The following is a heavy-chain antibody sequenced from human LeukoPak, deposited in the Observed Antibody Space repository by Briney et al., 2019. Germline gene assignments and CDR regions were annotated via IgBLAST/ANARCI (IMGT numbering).Heavy chain of an antibody. D-gene: IGHD2-15*01. CDR1: GFTFSDNG. Sequence: GGSLRLSCAASGFTFSDNGMSWVRQAPGKGLEWVSAISGSGGSTYYADSVKGRFTISRNNFKNTLYLQLNSLRAEDTAVYYCAKTRGYCSGGTCYCDYWGQGTLVTVSS. CDR2: ISGSGGST. V-gene: IGHV3-23*01. J-gene: IGHJ4*02. CDR3: AKTRGYCSGGTCYCDY.